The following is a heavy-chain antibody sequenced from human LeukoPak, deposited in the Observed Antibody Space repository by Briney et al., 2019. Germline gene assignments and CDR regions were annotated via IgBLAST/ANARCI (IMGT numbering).Heavy chain of an antibody. Sequence: PGGTLRLSCAASGCTFSSYSMNWIRQAPGKGLEWVSSINSSSSYIYYADSVKGRFTISRDNAKNSLYLKMNSLSAEDTAVYYCARHASTGYPFDAFDIWGQGTMVTVSS. CDR2: INSSSSYI. V-gene: IGHV3-21*01. CDR1: GCTFSSYS. CDR3: ARHASTGYPFDAFDI. J-gene: IGHJ3*02. D-gene: IGHD3-9*01.